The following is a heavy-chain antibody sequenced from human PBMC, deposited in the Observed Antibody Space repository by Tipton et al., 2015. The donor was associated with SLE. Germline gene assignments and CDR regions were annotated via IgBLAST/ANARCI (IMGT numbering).Heavy chain of an antibody. CDR1: GGSIRSTNYY. CDR2: IYYTGST. J-gene: IGHJ4*02. Sequence: TLSLTCTVSGGSIRSTNYYWSWIRQHPEKGLEWIGYIYYTGSTSYNPSLESRVTISVDTSKNQFSLRLTSVTAADTAVYYCARGCRKYWGQGTLVTVSS. CDR3: ARGCRKY. V-gene: IGHV4-31*03. D-gene: IGHD2-15*01.